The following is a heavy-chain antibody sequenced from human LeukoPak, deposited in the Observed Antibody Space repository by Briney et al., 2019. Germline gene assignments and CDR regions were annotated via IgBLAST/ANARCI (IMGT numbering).Heavy chain of an antibody. V-gene: IGHV3-23*01. J-gene: IGHJ4*02. CDR3: AKEGPLSVAGTRD. CDR1: GLSVTRYS. Sequence: GPSLSPARSAAGLSVTRYSIGSARHPAGNWMKCLSSISGRGGSTYYADSVKGRFTISRDNSKNTLYLQMNSLRAEDTAVYYCAKEGPLSVAGTRDWGQGTLVTVSS. CDR2: ISGRGGST. D-gene: IGHD6-19*01.